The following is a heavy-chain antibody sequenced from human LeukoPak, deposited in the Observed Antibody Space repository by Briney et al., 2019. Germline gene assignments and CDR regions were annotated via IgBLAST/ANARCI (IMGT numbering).Heavy chain of an antibody. J-gene: IGHJ4*02. CDR3: VRDRFYSFDY. V-gene: IGHV3-48*02. CDR1: GFTFSSYS. Sequence: SGGSLRLSRAASGFTFSSYSMNWVRQAPGKGLEWISYISSSSSAIYYADSVKGRFTISRDNAKNSLYLQMNSLRDEDTAVYYCVRDRFYSFDYWGQGTLVTVSS. CDR2: ISSSSSAI.